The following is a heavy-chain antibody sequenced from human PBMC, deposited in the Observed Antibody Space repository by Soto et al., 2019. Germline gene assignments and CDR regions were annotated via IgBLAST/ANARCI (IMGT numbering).Heavy chain of an antibody. J-gene: IGHJ3*02. D-gene: IGHD1-26*01. V-gene: IGHV1-69*13. CDR1: GGTFSSYA. Sequence: ASLKVSCKASGGTFSSYAISWVRQAPGQGLEWMGGIIPIFGTANYAQKFQGRVTITADESTSTAYMELSSLRSEDTAVYYCARLRRHSGSSVADAFDIWGQGTMVTVS. CDR2: IIPIFGTA. CDR3: ARLRRHSGSSVADAFDI.